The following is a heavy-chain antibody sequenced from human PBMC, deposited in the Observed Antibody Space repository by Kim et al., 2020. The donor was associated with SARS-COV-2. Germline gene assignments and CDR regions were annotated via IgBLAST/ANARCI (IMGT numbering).Heavy chain of an antibody. J-gene: IGHJ4*02. CDR2: ISYDGSNK. Sequence: GGSLRLSCAASGFTFSTYGMHWVRQAPGKGLEWVAVISYDGSNKYYADSVKGRFSISRDNSKNTLYLQMNSLRAEDTAVYYCAKAIGMGTDFDYWGQGTLVTVSS. V-gene: IGHV3-30*18. CDR1: GFTFSTYG. CDR3: AKAIGMGTDFDY. D-gene: IGHD1-1*01.